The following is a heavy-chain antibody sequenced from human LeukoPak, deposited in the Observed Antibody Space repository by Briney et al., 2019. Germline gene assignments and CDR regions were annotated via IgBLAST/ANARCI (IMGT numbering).Heavy chain of an antibody. Sequence: GGFLRLSCAASGFSFDDYGMSWVRQGPGKGLEWVSAINWNGDSTGYADSVEGRFTISRDNAKNSLNLQTNSLRAEDTALYYCARIRGYSSRWDHFDIWGQGTMVTVSS. V-gene: IGHV3-20*04. CDR1: GFSFDDYG. CDR2: INWNGDST. D-gene: IGHD6-13*01. CDR3: ARIRGYSSRWDHFDI. J-gene: IGHJ3*02.